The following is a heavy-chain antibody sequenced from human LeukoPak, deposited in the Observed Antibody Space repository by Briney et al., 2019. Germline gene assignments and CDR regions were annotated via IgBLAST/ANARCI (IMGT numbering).Heavy chain of an antibody. V-gene: IGHV1-2*02. CDR1: GYTFSDYY. CDR3: VRGAVIAYFDY. CDR2: VYPATGGT. Sequence: ASVKVSCKASGYTFSDYYIHWVRQAPGQGLEWMGWVYPATGGTNYAQKFQGRVTMTTDTSISTAYMELRGLTSDDTAVCFCVRGAVIAYFDYWGQGTLVTVSS. J-gene: IGHJ4*02. D-gene: IGHD2-21*01.